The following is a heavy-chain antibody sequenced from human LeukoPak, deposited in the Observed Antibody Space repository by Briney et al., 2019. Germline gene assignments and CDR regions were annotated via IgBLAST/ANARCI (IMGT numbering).Heavy chain of an antibody. CDR1: GFTFSSYA. CDR3: AKDLELSRYGDQIYAMDG. Sequence: GGSLRLSCAASGFTFSSYAMSWVRQAPGKGLEWVSAISGSGGNTYYADSVKGRVTISRDNFENTLYLQMNSLRAEDTAEYYCAKDLELSRYGDQIYAMDGGGQGTRSPSP. V-gene: IGHV3-23*01. J-gene: IGHJ6*02. CDR2: ISGSGGNT. D-gene: IGHD4-17*01.